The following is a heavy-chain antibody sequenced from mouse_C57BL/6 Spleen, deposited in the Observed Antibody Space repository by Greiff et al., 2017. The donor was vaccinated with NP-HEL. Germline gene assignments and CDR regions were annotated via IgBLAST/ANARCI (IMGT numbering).Heavy chain of an antibody. CDR2: INPYNGGT. Sequence: VQLQQSGPVLVKPGASVKMSCKASGYTFTDYYMNWVKQSHGKSLEWIGVINPYNGGTSYNQQFKGKATLTVDKSSSTAYMELNSLTSEDSAVYYCARSLYYGNSYYFDYWGQGTTLTVSS. CDR3: ARSLYYGNSYYFDY. D-gene: IGHD2-1*01. J-gene: IGHJ2*01. V-gene: IGHV1-19*01. CDR1: GYTFTDYY.